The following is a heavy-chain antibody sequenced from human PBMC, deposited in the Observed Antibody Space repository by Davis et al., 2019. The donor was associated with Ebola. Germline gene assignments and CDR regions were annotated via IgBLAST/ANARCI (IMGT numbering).Heavy chain of an antibody. CDR1: GGSFSGSY. CDR2: INHSGST. CDR3: ATHSRLRTYYGIVTDDY. D-gene: IGHD3-9*01. J-gene: IGHJ4*02. V-gene: IGHV4-34*01. Sequence: SETLSLTCAVYGGSFSGSYWSWIRQPPGKGLEWIGEINHSGSTNYNPSLKSRVTISVDTSKNQFSLKLSSVTAADTAVYRCATHSRLRTYYGIVTDDYWGQGTLVTVSS.